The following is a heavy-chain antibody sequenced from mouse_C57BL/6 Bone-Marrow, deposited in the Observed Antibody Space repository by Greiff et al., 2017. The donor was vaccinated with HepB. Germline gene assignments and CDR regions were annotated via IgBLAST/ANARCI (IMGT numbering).Heavy chain of an antibody. CDR1: GYTFTSYW. Sequence: QVQLQQPGAELVKPGASVKLSCKASGYTFTSYWMQWVKQRPGQGLEWIEEIDPSDSYTNYNQKFKGKATLTVDTSSSTAYMQLSSLTSEDSAVYYCARSTTVVSYWGQGTLVTVSA. V-gene: IGHV1-50*01. CDR3: ARSTTVVSY. J-gene: IGHJ3*01. CDR2: IDPSDSYT. D-gene: IGHD1-1*01.